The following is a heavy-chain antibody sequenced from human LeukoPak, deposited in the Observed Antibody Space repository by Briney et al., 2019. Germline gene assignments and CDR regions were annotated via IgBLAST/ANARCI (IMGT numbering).Heavy chain of an antibody. D-gene: IGHD3-22*01. Sequence: ASVKVSCKASGYTFTSYGISWVRQAPGQGLEWMGWISAYNGNTNYAQKLQGRVTMTTDTSTSTAYMELRSLRSDDTAVYYCARGRNYDSSGYYPYYFDYWGQGTLVTVSS. CDR2: ISAYNGNT. CDR1: GYTFTSYG. CDR3: ARGRNYDSSGYYPYYFDY. V-gene: IGHV1-18*01. J-gene: IGHJ4*02.